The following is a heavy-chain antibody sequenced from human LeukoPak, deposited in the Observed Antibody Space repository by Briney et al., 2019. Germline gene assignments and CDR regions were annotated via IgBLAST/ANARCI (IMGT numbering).Heavy chain of an antibody. D-gene: IGHD6-13*01. J-gene: IGHJ4*02. CDR1: GGSISVSSYY. CDR2: IYYSGST. V-gene: IGHV4-39*06. Sequence: SETLSLTCNVSGGSISVSSYYWGWIRQPPGKGLEWIGSIYYSGSTDCNPSLKSRVTISVDTSKNQFPLRLSSVTAADTAVYYCARGSPIAAAGPFDFWGQGTLVTVSS. CDR3: ARGSPIAAAGPFDF.